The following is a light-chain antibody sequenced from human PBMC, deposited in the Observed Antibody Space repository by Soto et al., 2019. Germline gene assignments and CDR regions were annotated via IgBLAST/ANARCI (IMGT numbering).Light chain of an antibody. CDR3: QQSYSTPV. V-gene: IGKV1-39*01. J-gene: IGKJ2*01. CDR2: GAS. CDR1: QSISSY. Sequence: DIQMTQSPSSLSASVGDRVTITCRASQSISSYLNWYQQKPGKAPKLLIYGASSLQSGAPSRFSGSGSGTDFTLTISSLQPEDFATYYCQQSYSTPVFGQGTKLEIK.